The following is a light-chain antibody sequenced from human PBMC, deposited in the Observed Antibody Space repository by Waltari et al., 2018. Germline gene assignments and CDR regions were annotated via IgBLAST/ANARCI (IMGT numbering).Light chain of an antibody. J-gene: IGKJ2*01. CDR2: GAS. Sequence: EIVLTQSPGTLYLSPGERATLSCRASQSVSNNNLARYQQKAGQAPRLLIYGASTRLTGIPDRFSGSGSGTDFTLTISRLEPEDFAVYYCQQYRSSPPYTFGQGTKLEI. V-gene: IGKV3-20*01. CDR1: QSVSNNN. CDR3: QQYRSSPPYT.